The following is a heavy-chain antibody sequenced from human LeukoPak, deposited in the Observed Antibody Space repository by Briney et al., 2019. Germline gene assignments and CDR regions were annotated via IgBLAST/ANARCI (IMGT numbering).Heavy chain of an antibody. Sequence: GGSLRLSCAASGSTFSSYWMSWVRQPPGKGLEWVAKIKQDGSEKYYVDSVKGRFTISRDNAKNSLYLQMNSLRVVDTALYYCARGPTRANSSDYWGQGTLVTVSS. CDR3: ARGPTRANSSDY. D-gene: IGHD2/OR15-2a*01. J-gene: IGHJ4*02. CDR2: IKQDGSEK. CDR1: GSTFSSYW. V-gene: IGHV3-7*01.